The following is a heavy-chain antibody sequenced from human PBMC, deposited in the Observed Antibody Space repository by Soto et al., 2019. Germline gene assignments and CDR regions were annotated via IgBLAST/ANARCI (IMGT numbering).Heavy chain of an antibody. CDR2: IYYSGST. V-gene: IGHV4-39*01. Sequence: QLQLQESGPGLVKPSETLSLTCTVSGGSISSSSYYWGWIRQPPGKGLEWIGSIYYSGSTYYNPSLKSRVTISVDTSKNQFSLKLSSVTAADTAVYYCASPREDSSSSGAFDIWGQGTMVTVSS. CDR1: GGSISSSSYY. CDR3: ASPREDSSSSGAFDI. D-gene: IGHD6-6*01. J-gene: IGHJ3*02.